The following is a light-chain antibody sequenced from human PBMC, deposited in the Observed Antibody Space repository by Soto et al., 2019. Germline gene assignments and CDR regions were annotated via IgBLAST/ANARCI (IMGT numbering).Light chain of an antibody. CDR2: GAS. Sequence: AIRMTQSPSSFSASTGDRVTITCRASQGISSYLAWYQQRPGAAPKLLVYGASTLYTGVPSRFSGSESGAVFTLTISSLQPEDFATYYCQQLHSYPITFGQGTRLEIK. V-gene: IGKV1-8*01. CDR1: QGISSY. CDR3: QQLHSYPIT. J-gene: IGKJ5*01.